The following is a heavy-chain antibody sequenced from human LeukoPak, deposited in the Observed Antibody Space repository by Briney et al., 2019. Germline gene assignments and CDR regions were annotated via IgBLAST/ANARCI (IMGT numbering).Heavy chain of an antibody. Sequence: PGGSLRLSCAASGFTFSSHEMNWVRQAPGKGLEWVSHISSGGDNIYYGDSVKGRFTISRDNAKNSLYLEMNSLRAEDTAVYYCAGTFDYWGQGTLVTVSS. CDR3: AGTFDY. J-gene: IGHJ4*02. CDR1: GFTFSSHE. V-gene: IGHV3-48*03. CDR2: ISSGGDNI.